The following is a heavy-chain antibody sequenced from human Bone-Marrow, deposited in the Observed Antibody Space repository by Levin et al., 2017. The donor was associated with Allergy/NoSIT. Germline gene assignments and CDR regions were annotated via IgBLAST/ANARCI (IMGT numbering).Heavy chain of an antibody. CDR2: INPSGTT. CDR1: GGSLSGYS. V-gene: IGHV4-34*01. D-gene: IGHD3-10*02. Sequence: PSETLSLTCAVYGGSLSGYSWNWIRQPPGKGLEWIGEINPSGTTTYSPSLKSRVAISLDTSRNEFSLELTSVTAADTAVYYCTRASLSVRGSLTVPYYFDYWGQGTLVTVSS. J-gene: IGHJ4*01. CDR3: TRASLSVRGSLTVPYYFDY.